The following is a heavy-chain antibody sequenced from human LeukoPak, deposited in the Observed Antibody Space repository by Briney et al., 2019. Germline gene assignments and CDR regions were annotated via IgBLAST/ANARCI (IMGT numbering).Heavy chain of an antibody. D-gene: IGHD1-1*01. CDR2: IHYSGST. V-gene: IGHV4-59*01. CDR1: GGSITNYY. Sequence: PSETLSLTCTVSGGSITNYYWTWIRQPPGKGLEWIGYIHYSGSTNYNPSLKSRVTISVDTSKNQFSLKLSSVTAADTAVYYCAKNGKYYFDYWGQGTLVTVSS. J-gene: IGHJ4*02. CDR3: AKNGKYYFDY.